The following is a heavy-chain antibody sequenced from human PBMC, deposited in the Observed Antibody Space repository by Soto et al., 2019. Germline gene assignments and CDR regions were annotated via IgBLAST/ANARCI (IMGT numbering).Heavy chain of an antibody. V-gene: IGHV1-69*13. J-gene: IGHJ4*02. CDR1: GGTFSSYA. Sequence: SVKVSCKASGGTFSSYAISWVRQAPGQGLEWMGGIIPIFGTANYAQKFQGRVTITADESTSTACMELSSLRSEDTAVYYCARVSYYYDSSGYFDYWGQGTLVTVSS. CDR3: ARVSYYYDSSGYFDY. D-gene: IGHD3-22*01. CDR2: IIPIFGTA.